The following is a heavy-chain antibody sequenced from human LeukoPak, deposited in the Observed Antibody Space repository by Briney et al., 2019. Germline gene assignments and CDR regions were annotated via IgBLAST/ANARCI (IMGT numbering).Heavy chain of an antibody. CDR2: INPNSGGT. V-gene: IGHV1-2*02. Sequence: GASVKVSCKASGYTFTGYYMHWVRQAPGQGLEWMGWINPNSGGTKYAQKFQGRVTMTRDTSISTAYMELSRLRSDDTAIYYCARDVGAYSYGFDYWGQGTLVTVSS. J-gene: IGHJ4*02. D-gene: IGHD5-18*01. CDR3: ARDVGAYSYGFDY. CDR1: GYTFTGYY.